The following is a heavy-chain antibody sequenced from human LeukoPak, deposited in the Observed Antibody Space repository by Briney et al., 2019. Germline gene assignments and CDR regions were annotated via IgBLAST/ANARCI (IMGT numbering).Heavy chain of an antibody. V-gene: IGHV3-53*01. CDR2: VYSGGSA. CDR3: ARGSFGEYHFDY. Sequence: GGCLRLSCAASGFHVISNYMTWVRQAPGKGLEWVSVVYSGGSAYYADSVKGRFTVSRDDSKNTIYLQMNSLRADDTAVYYCARGSFGEYHFDYWGQAALVTVSS. J-gene: IGHJ4*02. D-gene: IGHD4-17*01. CDR1: GFHVISNY.